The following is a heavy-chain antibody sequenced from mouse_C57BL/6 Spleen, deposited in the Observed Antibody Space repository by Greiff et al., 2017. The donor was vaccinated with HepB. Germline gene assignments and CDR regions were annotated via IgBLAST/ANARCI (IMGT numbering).Heavy chain of an antibody. J-gene: IGHJ2*01. CDR3: ARGVLRSPAGNYFDY. CDR1: GYSITSGYY. Sequence: DVQLQESGPGLVKPSQSLSLTCSVTGYSITSGYYWNWIRQFPGNKLEWMGYISYDGSNNYNPSLKNRISITRDTSKNQFFLKLNSVTTEDTATYYCARGVLRSPAGNYFDYWGQGTTLTVSS. D-gene: IGHD1-1*01. CDR2: ISYDGSN. V-gene: IGHV3-6*01.